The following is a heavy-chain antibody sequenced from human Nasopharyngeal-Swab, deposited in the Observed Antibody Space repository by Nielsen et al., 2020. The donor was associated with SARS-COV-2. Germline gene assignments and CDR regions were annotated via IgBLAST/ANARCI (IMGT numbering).Heavy chain of an antibody. J-gene: IGHJ6*02. D-gene: IGHD3-22*01. CDR1: GFTFSSYW. CDR2: IKQDGSEK. CDR3: AREVVTMIVVTHYYYGMDV. Sequence: GGSLRLSCAASGFTFSSYWMSWVRQAPGKGLEWVANIKQDGSEKYYVDSVKGRFTISRDNAKNSLYLQMNSLRAGDTAVYYCAREVVTMIVVTHYYYGMDVWGQGTTVTVSS. V-gene: IGHV3-7*01.